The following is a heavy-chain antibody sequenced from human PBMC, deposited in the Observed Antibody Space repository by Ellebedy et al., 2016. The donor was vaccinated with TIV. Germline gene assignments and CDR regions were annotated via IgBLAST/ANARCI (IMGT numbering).Heavy chain of an antibody. Sequence: GESLKISXAASGFTFSSYAMHWVRQAPGKGLEWVAVISYDGSNKYYADSVKGRFTISRDNSKNTLYLQMNSLRAEDTAVYYCARGAPSIAVAGTVDSGDYWGQGTLVTVSS. CDR3: ARGAPSIAVAGTVDSGDY. CDR1: GFTFSSYA. D-gene: IGHD6-19*01. CDR2: ISYDGSNK. V-gene: IGHV3-30-3*01. J-gene: IGHJ4*02.